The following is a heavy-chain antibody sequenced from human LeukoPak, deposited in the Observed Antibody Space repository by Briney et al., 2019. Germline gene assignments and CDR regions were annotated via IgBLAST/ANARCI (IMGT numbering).Heavy chain of an antibody. CDR2: ITGTGDTT. D-gene: IGHD2-21*02. J-gene: IGHJ6*02. V-gene: IGHV3-23*01. CDR1: GFSFTSYV. CDR3: ARDQDVVVTATIRYYYGMDV. Sequence: GGSLRLSCAASGFSFTSYVMSWVRQAPGKGLEWVSAITGTGDTTYYIDSVKGRFTTSRDNSKNTLYLQMNSLRAEDTAVYYCARDQDVVVTATIRYYYGMDVWGQGTTVTVSS.